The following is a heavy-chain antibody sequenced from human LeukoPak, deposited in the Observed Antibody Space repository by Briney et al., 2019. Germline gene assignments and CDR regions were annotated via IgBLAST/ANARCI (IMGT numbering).Heavy chain of an antibody. CDR2: ISRSATKI. CDR3: ARMGGNLSR. V-gene: IGHV3-48*03. J-gene: IGHJ4*02. Sequence: GGSLRLSCVASGFTFSTSDMNGVRQAPGKGLDWVSYISRSATKIYYAESVKGRFTISRDNAEKSVYLQMNNLRVEDTAVYYCARMGGNLSRWGQGTLVTVSS. D-gene: IGHD1-26*01. CDR1: GFTFSTSD.